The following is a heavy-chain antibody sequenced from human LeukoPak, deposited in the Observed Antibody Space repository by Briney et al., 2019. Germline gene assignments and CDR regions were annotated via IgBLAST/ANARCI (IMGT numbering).Heavy chain of an antibody. J-gene: IGHJ4*02. CDR1: GFTFSSYG. CDR2: IWYDGSNK. D-gene: IGHD3-10*01. CDR3: ARDRGLGNFDY. V-gene: IGHV3-33*01. Sequence: GRSLRLSCAASGFTFSSYGMHWVRQAPGKGLDWVAVIWYDGSNKYYADSVKGRFTISRDNSKNTLYLQMNSLRAEGTAVYYCARDRGLGNFDYWGQGTLVTVSS.